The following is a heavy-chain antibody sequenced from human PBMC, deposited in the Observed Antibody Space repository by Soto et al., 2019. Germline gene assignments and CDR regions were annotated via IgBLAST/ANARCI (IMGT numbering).Heavy chain of an antibody. Sequence: QVQLVESGGGVVQPGRSLRLSCAASGFTFSSYGMHWVRQAPGKGLEWVAVISYDGSNKYYADSVKGRFTISRDNSKHSLYLQMNSLRAEDTAVYYCAKVSGYSLLYYYYGMDVWGQGTTVTVSS. CDR2: ISYDGSNK. J-gene: IGHJ6*02. V-gene: IGHV3-30*18. D-gene: IGHD5-18*01. CDR3: AKVSGYSLLYYYYGMDV. CDR1: GFTFSSYG.